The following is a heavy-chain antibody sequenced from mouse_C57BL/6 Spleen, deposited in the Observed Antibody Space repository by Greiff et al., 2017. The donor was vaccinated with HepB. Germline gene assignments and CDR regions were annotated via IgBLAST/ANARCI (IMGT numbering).Heavy chain of an antibody. Sequence: EVQVVESGAELVRPGASVKLSCTASGFNIKDDYMHWVKQRPEQGLEWIGWIDPENGDTEYASKFQGKATITADTSSNTAYLQLSSLTSEDTAVYYCTTHFDYWGQGTTLTVSS. V-gene: IGHV14-4*01. CDR2: IDPENGDT. J-gene: IGHJ2*01. CDR1: GFNIKDDY. CDR3: TTHFDY.